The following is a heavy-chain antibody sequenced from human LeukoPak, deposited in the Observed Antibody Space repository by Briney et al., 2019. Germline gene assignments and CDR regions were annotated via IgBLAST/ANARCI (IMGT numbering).Heavy chain of an antibody. V-gene: IGHV1-69*04. CDR2: IIPILGIA. CDR3: ARDPYYYDSSGYTYFDY. D-gene: IGHD3-22*01. Sequence: SVKVSCKASGYTFTSYDISWVRQAPGQGLEWMGRIIPILGIANYAQKFQGRVTITADKSTSTAYMELSSLRSEDTAVYYCARDPYYYDSSGYTYFDYWGQGTLVTVSS. CDR1: GYTFTSYD. J-gene: IGHJ4*02.